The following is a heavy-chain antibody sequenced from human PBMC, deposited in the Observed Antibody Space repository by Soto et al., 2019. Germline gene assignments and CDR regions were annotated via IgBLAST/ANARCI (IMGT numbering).Heavy chain of an antibody. CDR3: ARVGGLAARTFDY. Sequence: SETLCSTGTVSVGSISDFYLSWIRQPPGKGLEWIGYIYYSGSTNYNPSLKSRVTISVDTSKNQFSLNLRSMSPADTAVYYCARVGGLAARTFDYWGPGTPVTVSS. CDR1: VGSISDFY. CDR2: IYYSGST. D-gene: IGHD6-6*01. J-gene: IGHJ4*02. V-gene: IGHV4-59*01.